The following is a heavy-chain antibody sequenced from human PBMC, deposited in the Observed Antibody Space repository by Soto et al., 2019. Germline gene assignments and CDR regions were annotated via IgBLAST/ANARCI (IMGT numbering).Heavy chain of an antibody. CDR2: IYSAGNT. V-gene: IGHV3-66*01. CDR1: GFTVSSNY. J-gene: IGHJ5*02. Sequence: GGSLRLSCAASGFTVSSNYMSWVRQAPGKGLEWISIIYSAGNTYYADSVKGRFTISRDDSKNTLYLQMNSLTVEDMAVYYCEKDPVYGDSKWGFGPWGQGTLVTVSS. D-gene: IGHD4-17*01. CDR3: EKDPVYGDSKWGFGP.